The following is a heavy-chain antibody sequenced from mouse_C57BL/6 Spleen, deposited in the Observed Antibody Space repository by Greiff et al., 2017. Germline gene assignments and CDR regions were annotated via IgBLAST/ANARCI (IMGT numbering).Heavy chain of an antibody. CDR3: AKGGYSNYGAMDY. V-gene: IGHV5-17*01. D-gene: IGHD2-5*01. CDR2: ISSGSSTI. Sequence: DVKLVESGGGLVKPGGSLKLSCAASGFTFSDYGMHWVRQAPEKGLEWVAYISSGSSTIYYADTVKGRFTISRDNAKNTLFLQMTSLRSEDTAMYYCAKGGYSNYGAMDYWGQGTSVTVSS. J-gene: IGHJ4*01. CDR1: GFTFSDYG.